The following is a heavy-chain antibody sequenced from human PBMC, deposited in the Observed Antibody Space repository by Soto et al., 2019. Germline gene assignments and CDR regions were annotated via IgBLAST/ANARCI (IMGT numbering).Heavy chain of an antibody. CDR1: VYTFTVVH. CDR3: ERDNYGPLDY. V-gene: IGHV1-2*02. CDR2: VDPRSGGS. J-gene: IGHJ4*02. D-gene: IGHD3-16*01. Sequence: GPVNGSCKPFVYTFTVVHGHWGRQAPGRGLEWMGWVDPRSGGSRKTEKFQGSLTMTRDTSTTTVYMELSSLRSDDTAVYYCERDNYGPLDYWGQGTLVTVSS.